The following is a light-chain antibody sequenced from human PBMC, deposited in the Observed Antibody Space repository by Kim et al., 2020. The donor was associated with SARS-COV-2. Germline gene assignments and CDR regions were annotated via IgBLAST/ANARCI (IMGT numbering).Light chain of an antibody. V-gene: IGKV1-13*02. CDR2: GTS. CDR3: QQFKSFPPT. Sequence: AIQLAQSPSSLSASVGDRVTITCRASQGIGTSLAWYRQRPGKAPQLLMEGTSTLESGVPSGFTGSGSGTDFILTISSLQPEDFATYYCQQFKSFPPTCGQGTKVDIK. J-gene: IGKJ1*01. CDR1: QGIGTS.